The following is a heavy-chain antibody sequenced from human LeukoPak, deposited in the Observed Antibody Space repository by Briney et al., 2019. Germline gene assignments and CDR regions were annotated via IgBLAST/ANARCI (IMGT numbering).Heavy chain of an antibody. CDR3: ARAREGIAVAGTRGRYYYYMDV. D-gene: IGHD6-19*01. V-gene: IGHV3-11*04. Sequence: TGGSLRLSCAASGFTFSDYYMSWIRQAPGKGLEWVSYISSSGSTIYYADSVKGRFTISRDNAKNSLYLQMNSLRAEDTAVYYCARAREGIAVAGTRGRYYYYMDVWGKGTTVTISS. CDR2: ISSSGSTI. J-gene: IGHJ6*03. CDR1: GFTFSDYY.